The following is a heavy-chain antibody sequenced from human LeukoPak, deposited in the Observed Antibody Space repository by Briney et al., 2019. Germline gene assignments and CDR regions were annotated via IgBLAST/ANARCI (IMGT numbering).Heavy chain of an antibody. CDR1: GFTFSSYW. Sequence: PGGSLRLSCAASGFTFSSYWMSWVRQAPGKGLEWVANIKQDGSEKYYVDSVKGRFTIPRDNAKNSLYLQMNSLRAEDTAVYYCARPLRYFDWLTDDAFDIWGQGTMVTVSS. CDR2: IKQDGSEK. D-gene: IGHD3-9*01. V-gene: IGHV3-7*01. J-gene: IGHJ3*02. CDR3: ARPLRYFDWLTDDAFDI.